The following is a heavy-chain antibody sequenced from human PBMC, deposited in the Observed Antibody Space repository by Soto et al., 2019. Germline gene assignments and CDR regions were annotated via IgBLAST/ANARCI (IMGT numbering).Heavy chain of an antibody. Sequence: SVKVSCKASGGTFSSYAISWVRQAPGQGLEWMGGIIPIFGTANYAQKFQGRVTITADESTSTAYMELSSLRSEDTAVYYCARICITKDRGGPRAWSCMDVWGQGTTVTVSS. D-gene: IGHD3-10*01. J-gene: IGHJ6*02. CDR2: IIPIFGTA. CDR1: GGTFSSYA. CDR3: ARICITKDRGGPRAWSCMDV. V-gene: IGHV1-69*13.